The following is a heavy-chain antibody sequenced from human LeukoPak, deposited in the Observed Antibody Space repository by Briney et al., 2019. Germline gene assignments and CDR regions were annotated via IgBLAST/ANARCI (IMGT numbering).Heavy chain of an antibody. CDR1: GFTFSDYY. Sequence: GGSLRLSCAASGFTFSDYYMSWLRQAPGKGLEWVSYISTSGTTIYYADSVKGRFTISRDNAKNSLYLQMNSLRAEDTAVYYCARSAHFGIAAAGTSFDYWGQGTLVTVST. CDR3: ARSAHFGIAAAGTSFDY. CDR2: ISTSGTTI. V-gene: IGHV3-11*01. J-gene: IGHJ4*02. D-gene: IGHD6-13*01.